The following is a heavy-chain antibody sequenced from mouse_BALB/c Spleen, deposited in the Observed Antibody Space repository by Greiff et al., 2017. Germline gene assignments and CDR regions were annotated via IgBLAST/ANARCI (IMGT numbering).Heavy chain of an antibody. Sequence: QVQLKQSGAELMKPGASVKISCKATGYTFSSYWIEWVKQRPGHGLEWIGEILPGSGSTNYNEKFKGKATFTADTSSNTAYMQLSSPTSEDSAVYYCAGSSYWYFDVWGAGTTVTVSS. CDR1: GYTFSSYW. V-gene: IGHV1-9*01. J-gene: IGHJ1*01. CDR2: ILPGSGST. CDR3: AGSSYWYFDV. D-gene: IGHD1-1*01.